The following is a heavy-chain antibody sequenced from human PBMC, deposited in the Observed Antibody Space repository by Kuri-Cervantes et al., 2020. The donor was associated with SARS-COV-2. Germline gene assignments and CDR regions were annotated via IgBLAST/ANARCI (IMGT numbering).Heavy chain of an antibody. Sequence: ASVKVSCKASGYTFTSYYTHWVRQAPGQGLEWMGIINPSGGSTSYAQKFQGRVTITRDTSASTAYMELSSLRSEDTAVYYCAREQDDFWSGYSTNWFDPWGQGTLVTVSS. D-gene: IGHD3-3*01. V-gene: IGHV1-46*01. CDR1: GYTFTSYY. CDR2: INPSGGST. CDR3: AREQDDFWSGYSTNWFDP. J-gene: IGHJ5*02.